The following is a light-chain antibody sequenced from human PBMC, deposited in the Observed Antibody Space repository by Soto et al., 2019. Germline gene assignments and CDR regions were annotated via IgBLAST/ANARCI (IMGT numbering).Light chain of an antibody. J-gene: IGKJ4*01. CDR2: GAS. V-gene: IGKV3-15*01. CDR1: QGVSNN. Sequence: EIVMSQSPATLSVSTVERATLSFMAIQGVSNNLAWFQQKPGQAPRLLIYGASARATGIPARFSGSGSGTEFTLTITSLQSEDFAFYYCHQYINWHLNFGGGTKV. CDR3: HQYINWHLN.